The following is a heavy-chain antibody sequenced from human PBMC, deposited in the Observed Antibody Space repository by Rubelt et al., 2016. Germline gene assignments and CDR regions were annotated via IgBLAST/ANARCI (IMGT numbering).Heavy chain of an antibody. CDR3: AKTVGEYYYDYGMDV. J-gene: IGHJ6*02. CDR2: ISGSGGRP. D-gene: IGHD3-10*01. V-gene: IGHV3-23*04. CDR1: GFTFSSYA. Sequence: EVQLVESGGGLVQPGGSLRISCAGSGFTFSSYAMSWVRQAPGKGLEWVSSISGSGGRPDYADSVKGRFTISRDNSENTLALQMNSLRADDTAVYYCAKTVGEYYYDYGMDVWGQGTTATVSS.